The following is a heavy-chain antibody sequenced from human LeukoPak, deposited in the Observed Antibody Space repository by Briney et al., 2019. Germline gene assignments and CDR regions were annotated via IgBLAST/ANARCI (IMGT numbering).Heavy chain of an antibody. CDR2: ISGSGGST. J-gene: IGHJ4*02. D-gene: IGHD2-2*01. CDR1: GFTFSSYA. CDR3: AKQFPLGYCSSTSCYASDY. Sequence: GGSLRLSCAASGFTFSSYAMSWVRQAPGKGLEWVSAISGSGGSTYYADSVKGRFTISRDNSKNTLYLQMNSLRAEDTAVYYCAKQFPLGYCSSTSCYASDYWGQGTLVTVSS. V-gene: IGHV3-23*01.